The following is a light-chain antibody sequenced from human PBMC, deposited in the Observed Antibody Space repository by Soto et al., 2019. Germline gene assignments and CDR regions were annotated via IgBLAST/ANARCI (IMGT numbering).Light chain of an antibody. CDR1: ESLLHSSGHHY. CDR2: LTS. V-gene: IGKV2-28*01. Sequence: DIVMTQSPLSLPVTPGEPASISCRSSESLLHSSGHHYLDWYVQKPGQSPQLLNYLTSNRASGVPDMFSGSGSGTDFTLKISRVEAEDVGVYFCMQGLQSGTFGQGTKVEIK. J-gene: IGKJ1*01. CDR3: MQGLQSGT.